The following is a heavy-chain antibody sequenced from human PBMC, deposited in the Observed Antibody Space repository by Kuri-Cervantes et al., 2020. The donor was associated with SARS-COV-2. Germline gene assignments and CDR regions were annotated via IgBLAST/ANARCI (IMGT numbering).Heavy chain of an antibody. CDR2: IRYDGSET. CDR1: GFTFSNYG. J-gene: IGHJ4*02. CDR3: ARDLRLGKSLDY. Sequence: LSLTCVASGFTFSNYGMRWVRQAPGKGLEWVAYIRYDGSETYYADSVKGRFTISRDNAKNSLYLQMSSLRAEDTAVYYCARDLRLGKSLDYWGQGTLVTVSS. D-gene: IGHD7-27*01. V-gene: IGHV3-30*02.